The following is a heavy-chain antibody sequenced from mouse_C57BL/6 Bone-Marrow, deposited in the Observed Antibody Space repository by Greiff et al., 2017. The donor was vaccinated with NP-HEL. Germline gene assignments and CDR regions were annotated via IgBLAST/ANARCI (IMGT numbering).Heavy chain of an antibody. CDR3: ARWTYYGSSYDDY. D-gene: IGHD1-1*01. J-gene: IGHJ2*01. CDR1: GYTFTSYW. CDR2: IDPSDSYT. Sequence: QVQLQQPGAELVRPGTSVKLSCKASGYTFTSYWMHWVKQRPGQGLEWIGVIDPSDSYTNYNQKFKGKATLTVDKSSSTAYMQLSSLTSEDSAVYYCARWTYYGSSYDDYWGQGTTLTVSS. V-gene: IGHV1-59*01.